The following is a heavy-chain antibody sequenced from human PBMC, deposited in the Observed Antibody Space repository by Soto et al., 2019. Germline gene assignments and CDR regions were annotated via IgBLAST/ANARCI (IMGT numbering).Heavy chain of an antibody. CDR1: GGSISSYY. CDR3: ARDVGVTIFGVVKENWFDP. CDR2: IYYSGST. J-gene: IGHJ5*02. D-gene: IGHD3-3*01. V-gene: IGHV4-59*01. Sequence: SETLSLTCTVSGGSISSYYWSWIRQPPGKGLEWIGYIYYSGSTNYNPSLKSRVTISVDTSKSQFSLKLSSVTAADTAVYYCARDVGVTIFGVVKENWFDPWGQGTLVTVSS.